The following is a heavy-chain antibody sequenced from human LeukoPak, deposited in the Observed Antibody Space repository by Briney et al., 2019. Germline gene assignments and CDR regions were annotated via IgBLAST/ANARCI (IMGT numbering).Heavy chain of an antibody. CDR3: AKQPYNYYYLDV. CDR1: GLTFHDYA. Sequence: GGSLRLSCAISGLTFHDYAMTWVRQAPGKGLEWVSTIVGDSSKTYYADSVKGRFTISRDNSNYMLFLHMNNLRAEDTAIYYCAKQPYNYYYLDVWCKGTTVTVSS. CDR2: IVGDSSKT. J-gene: IGHJ6*03. D-gene: IGHD2-21*01. V-gene: IGHV3-23*01.